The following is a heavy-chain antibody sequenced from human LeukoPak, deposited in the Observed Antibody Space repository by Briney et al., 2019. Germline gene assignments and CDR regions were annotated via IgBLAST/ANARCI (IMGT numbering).Heavy chain of an antibody. D-gene: IGHD6-13*01. CDR3: ARDRSPAAGTPNWYFDL. Sequence: ASVKVSCKASGYTFTGYYMHWVRQAPGQGLEWMGIINPSGGSTSYAQKFQGRVTMTRDTSTSTVYMELSSLRSEDTAVYYCARDRSPAAGTPNWYFDLWGRGTLVTVSS. V-gene: IGHV1-46*01. J-gene: IGHJ2*01. CDR1: GYTFTGYY. CDR2: INPSGGST.